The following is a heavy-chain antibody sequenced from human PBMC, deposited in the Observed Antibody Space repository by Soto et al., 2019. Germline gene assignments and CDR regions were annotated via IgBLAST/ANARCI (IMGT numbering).Heavy chain of an antibody. Sequence: QVQLVQSGAEVKKPGSSVKVSCKASGGTFSSYAISWVRQAPGQGLEWMGGIIPIFGTANYAQKFQGRVTITADDSTSTAYMELSSLRSEDTAVYYCARDRQQLVRGNYYGMDVWGQGTTVTVSS. CDR3: ARDRQQLVRGNYYGMDV. J-gene: IGHJ6*02. V-gene: IGHV1-69*01. CDR1: GGTFSSYA. D-gene: IGHD6-13*01. CDR2: IIPIFGTA.